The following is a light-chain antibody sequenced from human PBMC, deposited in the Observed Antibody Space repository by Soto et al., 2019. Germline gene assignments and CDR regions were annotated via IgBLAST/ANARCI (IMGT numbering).Light chain of an antibody. V-gene: IGLV2-14*01. CDR1: SSDIGTYDY. J-gene: IGLJ2*01. Sequence: QSALTQPASVSGSPGQSITISRTGTSSDIGTYDYVSWYQHHPGKAPKLMIYEVTNRPSGVSDRFSGSKSGKTASLTISGLQAEDEADYYCSSYTTTTTPVVFGGGTKLTVL. CDR2: EVT. CDR3: SSYTTTTTPVV.